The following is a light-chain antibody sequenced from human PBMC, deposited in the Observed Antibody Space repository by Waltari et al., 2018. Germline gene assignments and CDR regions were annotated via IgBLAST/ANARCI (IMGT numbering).Light chain of an antibody. J-gene: IGKJ3*01. V-gene: IGKV1-33*01. CDR1: QDISNY. CDR2: DAS. Sequence: DIQMTQSPSSLSASVADRVTITCHASQDISNYLNWYQQKPGKAPKLLIYDASNLETGVPSRFSGSGSGTDFTFTISSLQPEDIATYYCQQYDNLPFTFGPGTKVDIK. CDR3: QQYDNLPFT.